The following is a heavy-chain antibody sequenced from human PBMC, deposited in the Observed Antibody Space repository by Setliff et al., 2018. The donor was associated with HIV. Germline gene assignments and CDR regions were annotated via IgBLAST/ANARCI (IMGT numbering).Heavy chain of an antibody. CDR2: IYPGDSDT. CDR1: GYSFTTYW. CDR3: ATSPLGYCSGGSCSHYFDY. J-gene: IGHJ4*02. D-gene: IGHD2-15*01. Sequence: GESLTISCKGSGYSFTTYWIGWVRQMPGKGLEWMGIIYPGDSDTRYSPSFQGQVTISADKSISTAYLQWSSLKDSDTAMYYCATSPLGYCSGGSCSHYFDYWGPGTLVTVSS. V-gene: IGHV5-51*01.